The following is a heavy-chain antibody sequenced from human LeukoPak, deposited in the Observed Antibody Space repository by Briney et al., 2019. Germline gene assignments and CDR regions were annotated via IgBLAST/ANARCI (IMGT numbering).Heavy chain of an antibody. D-gene: IGHD3-10*01. CDR1: GGTFSSYA. CDR2: TIPIFGTA. J-gene: IGHJ4*02. CDR3: ARGAYHERKGELLWFEQLFRYYFDY. Sequence: VASVTVSCKASGGTFSSYAISWVRQAPGQGLEWMGGTIPIFGTANYAQKFQGRVTITTDEATSTAYMELSSLRSEDTAVYYCARGAYHERKGELLWFEQLFRYYFDYWGQGTLVTVSS. V-gene: IGHV1-69*05.